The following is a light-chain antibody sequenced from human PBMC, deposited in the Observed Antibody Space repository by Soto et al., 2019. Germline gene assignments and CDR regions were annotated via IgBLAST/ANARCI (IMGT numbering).Light chain of an antibody. J-gene: IGKJ5*01. Sequence: IVLTQSPGTVSLSPWERATVSFRASQSVSSNYLAWYQQKPGQAPRLLIYGASSRATGIPDRFSGSGSGTDFTLTINRVAPEDFAVYFCQQYVSLPITFGQGTRLEIK. CDR3: QQYVSLPIT. CDR1: QSVSSNY. V-gene: IGKV3-20*01. CDR2: GAS.